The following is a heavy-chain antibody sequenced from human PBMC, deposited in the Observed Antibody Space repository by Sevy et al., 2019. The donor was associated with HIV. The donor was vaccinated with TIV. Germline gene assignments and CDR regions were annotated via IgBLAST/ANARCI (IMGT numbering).Heavy chain of an antibody. Sequence: GGSLRLSCAASGFTFSSYAMHWVRQAPGKGLEWVAVISYDGSNKYYADSVKGRFTISRDNSKNTLYLQMNSLRAEDTAVYYCARTESCYYDSCCGMDVWGQGTTVTVSS. J-gene: IGHJ6*02. V-gene: IGHV3-30*04. D-gene: IGHD3-3*01. CDR1: GFTFSSYA. CDR3: ARTESCYYDSCCGMDV. CDR2: ISYDGSNK.